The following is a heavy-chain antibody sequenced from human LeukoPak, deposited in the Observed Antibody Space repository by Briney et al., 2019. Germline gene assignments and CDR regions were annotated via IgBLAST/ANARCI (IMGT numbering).Heavy chain of an antibody. V-gene: IGHV3-23*01. CDR2: ISGSGGST. J-gene: IGHJ4*02. Sequence: GGSLRLSCAASGFTFSSYAMSWVRQAPGKGLEWVSAISGSGGSTYYADSVKGRFTISRDNSKNTLYLQMNSLRAEDTAVYYCAKSEEYYDILTGYYLDYGGQGTLVTVSS. CDR3: AKSEEYYDILTGYYLDY. CDR1: GFTFSSYA. D-gene: IGHD3-9*01.